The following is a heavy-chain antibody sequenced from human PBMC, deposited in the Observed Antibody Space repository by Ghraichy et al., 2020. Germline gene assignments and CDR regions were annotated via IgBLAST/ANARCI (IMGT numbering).Heavy chain of an antibody. D-gene: IGHD3-3*01. CDR1: GGSISSSSYY. CDR2: IYYSGST. V-gene: IGHV4-39*01. J-gene: IGHJ3*02. CDR3: ARSPPRITIFGVVIDAFDI. Sequence: ETLSLTCTVSGGSISSSSYYWGWIRQPPGKGLEWIGSIYYSGSTYYNPSLKSRVTISVDTSKNQFSLKLSSVTAADTAVYYCARSPPRITIFGVVIDAFDIWGQGTMVTVSS.